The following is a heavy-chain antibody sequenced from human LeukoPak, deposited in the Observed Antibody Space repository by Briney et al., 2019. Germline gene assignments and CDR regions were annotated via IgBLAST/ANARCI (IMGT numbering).Heavy chain of an antibody. Sequence: SETLSLTCTVSGGSINNYYWSWIRQPPGKGLEWIGYIYHSGSTNYNPSLKSRVTMSVDTSKNQFSLKLTSVTAADTAVYYCARGRVTNYDFWSGYSGDAFDIWGQGTMVTVSS. J-gene: IGHJ3*02. D-gene: IGHD3-3*01. CDR1: GGSINNYY. CDR3: ARGRVTNYDFWSGYSGDAFDI. V-gene: IGHV4-59*12. CDR2: IYHSGST.